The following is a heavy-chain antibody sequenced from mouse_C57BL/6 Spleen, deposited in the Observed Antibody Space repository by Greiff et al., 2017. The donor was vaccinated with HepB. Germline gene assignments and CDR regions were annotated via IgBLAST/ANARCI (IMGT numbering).Heavy chain of an antibody. V-gene: IGHV7-3*01. CDR1: GFTFTDYY. Sequence: DVMLVESGGGLVQPGGSLSLSCAASGFTFTDYYMSWVRQPPGKALEWLGFIRNKANGYTTEYSASVKGRFTISRDNSQSILYLQMNALRADDSATYYCARWKVTVVDYAMDYWGQGTSVTVSS. J-gene: IGHJ4*01. CDR2: IRNKANGYTT. D-gene: IGHD1-1*01. CDR3: ARWKVTVVDYAMDY.